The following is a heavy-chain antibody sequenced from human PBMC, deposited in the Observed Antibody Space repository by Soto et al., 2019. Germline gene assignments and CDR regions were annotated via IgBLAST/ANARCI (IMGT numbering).Heavy chain of an antibody. J-gene: IGHJ4*02. Sequence: GGSLRLSCAASGFTFSSYAMSWVRQAPGKGLEWVSAISGSGGSTYYADSVKGRFTISRDNSKNTLYLQMNSLRAEDTAVYYCAKERLFSSDFWSGYYTEGGLALDYWGQGTLVTVSS. CDR1: GFTFSSYA. CDR3: AKERLFSSDFWSGYYTEGGLALDY. CDR2: ISGSGGST. D-gene: IGHD3-3*01. V-gene: IGHV3-23*01.